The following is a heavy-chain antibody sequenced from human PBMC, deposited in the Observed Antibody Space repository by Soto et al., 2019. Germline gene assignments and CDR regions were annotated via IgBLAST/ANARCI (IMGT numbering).Heavy chain of an antibody. V-gene: IGHV4-34*01. CDR2: INHSGST. J-gene: IGHJ6*02. D-gene: IGHD5-18*01. CDR1: GGSFSGYY. Sequence: PSETLSLTCAVYGGSFSGYYWSWIRQPPGKGLEWIGEINHSGSTNYNPSLKSRVTISVDTSKNQFSLKLSSVTAADTAVYYCARDRLMATAGTARHYFGLDVWGQGTTVTVSS. CDR3: ARDRLMATAGTARHYFGLDV.